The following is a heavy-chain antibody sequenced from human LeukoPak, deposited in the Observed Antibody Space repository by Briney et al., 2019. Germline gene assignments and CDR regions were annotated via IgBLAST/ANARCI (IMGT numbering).Heavy chain of an antibody. D-gene: IGHD6-19*01. Sequence: PGGSLRLSCAASGFTFSSYSMHWVREAPGKGLEWVALIRSEGSNKYYADSVKGRFIISRDNSTSYLQLNSLRAEDTAVYFCAKKGYSYGWRDSYYFDCWGQGTLVTVSS. CDR1: GFTFSSYS. J-gene: IGHJ4*02. V-gene: IGHV3-30*02. CDR2: IRSEGSNK. CDR3: AKKGYSYGWRDSYYFDC.